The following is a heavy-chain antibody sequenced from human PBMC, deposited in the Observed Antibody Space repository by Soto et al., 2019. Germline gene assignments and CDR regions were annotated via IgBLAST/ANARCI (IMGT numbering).Heavy chain of an antibody. J-gene: IGHJ4*02. CDR3: AGPFVYDTSGYSSPY. Sequence: QVQLVQSGAEVKKPGSSVKVSCKASGGTFSTNTISWVRQAPGQGLEWMGGIMPIFGSANYAQKFQGRVAITGEEYRGTVHRERRGLNSENRAVYYGAGPFVYDTSGYSSPYGGQGTLATVSS. CDR2: IMPIFGSA. D-gene: IGHD3-22*01. V-gene: IGHV1-69*01. CDR1: GGTFSTNT.